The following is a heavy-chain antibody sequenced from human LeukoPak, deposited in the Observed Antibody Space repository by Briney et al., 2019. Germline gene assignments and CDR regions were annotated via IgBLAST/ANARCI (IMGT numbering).Heavy chain of an antibody. CDR2: ISSSSIYI. CDR3: ARESFIVVVPAAYNWFDP. D-gene: IGHD2-2*01. J-gene: IGHJ5*02. CDR1: GFTFSSYD. Sequence: GGSLRLSCAASGFTFSSYDMNWVRQAPGKGLEWVSSISSSSIYIYYADSVKGRVTISRDNAKNSLYLQMNSLTAEDTAVYYCARESFIVVVPAAYNWFDPWGQGTLVTVSS. V-gene: IGHV3-21*01.